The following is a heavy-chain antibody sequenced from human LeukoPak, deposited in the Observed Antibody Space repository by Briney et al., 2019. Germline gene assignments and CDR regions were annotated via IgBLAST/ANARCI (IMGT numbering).Heavy chain of an antibody. Sequence: GGSLRLSCAASGFTFSSYTMNWVRQAPGKGLEWVSVISGSGTNTYYADSVKGRFTISRDNSKNTLYLQMNSLRAEDTAVYYCARDQGARWYDYVWGSYPHFDYWGQGTLVTVSS. D-gene: IGHD3-16*02. J-gene: IGHJ4*02. CDR1: GFTFSSYT. CDR3: ARDQGARWYDYVWGSYPHFDY. CDR2: ISGSGTNT. V-gene: IGHV3-23*01.